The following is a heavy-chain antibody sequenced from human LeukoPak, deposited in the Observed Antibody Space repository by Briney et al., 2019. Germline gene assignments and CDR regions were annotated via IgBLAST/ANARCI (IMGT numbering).Heavy chain of an antibody. Sequence: PSETLSLTCTVSGASISSGHYFWSWIRQPAGKGLEVIGRIHTSGSTTYNPSLKSRVTISLDTSKTQFSLKLSSVAAADTAVYYCARAPSMINLDYWGQGILVTVSS. CDR2: IHTSGST. D-gene: IGHD3-22*01. J-gene: IGHJ4*02. CDR1: GASISSGHYF. V-gene: IGHV4-61*02. CDR3: ARAPSMINLDY.